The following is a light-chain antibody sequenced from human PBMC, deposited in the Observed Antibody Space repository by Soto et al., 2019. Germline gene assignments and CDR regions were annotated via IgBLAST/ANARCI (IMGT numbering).Light chain of an antibody. CDR3: SSYTSTSTLYV. CDR2: DVS. CDR1: SSDIGGYNY. J-gene: IGLJ1*01. V-gene: IGLV2-14*03. Sequence: QSVLTQPASVSGSPGQSITISCTGTSSDIGGYNYVSWYQRLPGKVPKLIIYDVSNRPSGVSDRFSGSKSGNAASLTISGLQAEDEADYYCSSYTSTSTLYVFGTGTKVTVL.